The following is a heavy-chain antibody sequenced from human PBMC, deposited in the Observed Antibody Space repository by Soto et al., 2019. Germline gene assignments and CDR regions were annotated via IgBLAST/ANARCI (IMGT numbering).Heavy chain of an antibody. Sequence: PGGSLRLSCAASGFTFSSYGMHWVRQAPGKGLEWVAVISYDGSNKYYADPVKGRFTISRDNSKNTLYLQMNSLRAEDTAVYYCAKDASNYYYYGMDVWGQGXTVTVYS. J-gene: IGHJ6*02. CDR1: GFTFSSYG. V-gene: IGHV3-30*18. CDR2: ISYDGSNK. CDR3: AKDASNYYYYGMDV.